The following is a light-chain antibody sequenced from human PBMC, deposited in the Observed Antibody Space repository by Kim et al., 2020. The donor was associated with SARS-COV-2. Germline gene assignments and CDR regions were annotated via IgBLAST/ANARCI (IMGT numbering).Light chain of an antibody. CDR1: SSDVGSYNL. CDR3: SSYVV. CDR2: EVS. V-gene: IGLV2-23*02. J-gene: IGLJ2*01. Sequence: VSGSRGQSITISCTGTSSDVGSYNLVSWYQKHPGKAPKLMIYEVSRRPSGVSTRFSGSKSGNTASLTISGLQAEDEADYYCSSYVVFGGGTQLTVL.